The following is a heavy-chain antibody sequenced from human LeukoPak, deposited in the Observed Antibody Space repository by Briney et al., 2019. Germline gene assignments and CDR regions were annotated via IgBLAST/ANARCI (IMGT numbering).Heavy chain of an antibody. Sequence: SETLSLTCAVYGGSFSGYYWSWIRQPPGKGLEWIGEINHSGSTNYNPSLKSRVTISVDTSKNQFSLKQSSVTAADTAVYYCARRLDGSGWYDDYWGQGTLVTVAS. D-gene: IGHD6-19*01. J-gene: IGHJ4*02. CDR1: GGSFSGYY. CDR3: ARRLDGSGWYDDY. CDR2: INHSGST. V-gene: IGHV4-34*01.